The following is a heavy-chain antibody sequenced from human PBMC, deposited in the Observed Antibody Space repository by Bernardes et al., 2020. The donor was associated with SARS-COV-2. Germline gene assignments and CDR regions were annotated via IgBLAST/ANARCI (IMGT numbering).Heavy chain of an antibody. CDR3: AKDFTGTYDY. CDR2: INEDGSRI. CDR1: GFTLRTYW. Sequence: VGSLILSCAASGFTLRTYWMHWVRQAPGKGLVWVARINEDGSRIDYADSVRGRVTISRDSAKNTLYLQMNSLGAEDTALYYCAKDFTGTYDYWGQGTLVTVSS. V-gene: IGHV3-74*01. J-gene: IGHJ4*02. D-gene: IGHD1-7*01.